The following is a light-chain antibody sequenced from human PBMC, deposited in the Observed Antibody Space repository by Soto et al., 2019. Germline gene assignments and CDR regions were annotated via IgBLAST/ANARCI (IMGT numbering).Light chain of an antibody. V-gene: IGKV1-12*01. CDR3: QQANSFPLT. Sequence: DIQMTQSPSSVSASVGDRVTITCRARQGLSSWLAWYQQKPGKAPQLLIYAASIWQSGLPSRFSGSGSGTDFTLTISRLPPEDFGAYSCQQANSFPLTFGGGAKLESK. CDR1: QGLSSW. J-gene: IGKJ4*01. CDR2: AAS.